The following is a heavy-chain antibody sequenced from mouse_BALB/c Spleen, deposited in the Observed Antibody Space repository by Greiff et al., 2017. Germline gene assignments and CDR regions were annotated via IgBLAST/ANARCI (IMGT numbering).Heavy chain of an antibody. CDR3: TRDSTATLYAMDY. Sequence: EVNLVESGGGLVKPGGSLKLSCAASGFTFSSYTMSWVRQTPEKRLEWVATISSGGSYTYYPDSVKGRFTISRDNAKNTLYLQMSSLKSEDTAMYYCTRDSTATLYAMDYWGQGTSVTVSS. CDR2: ISSGGSYT. J-gene: IGHJ4*01. CDR1: GFTFSSYT. D-gene: IGHD1-2*01. V-gene: IGHV5-6-4*01.